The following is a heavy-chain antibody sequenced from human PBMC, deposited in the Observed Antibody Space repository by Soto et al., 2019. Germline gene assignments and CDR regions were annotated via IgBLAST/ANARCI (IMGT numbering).Heavy chain of an antibody. CDR1: GFSLSTSGMC. Sequence: VSGPTLVNPTQTLTLTCTFSGFSLSTSGMCVSWIRQPPGKALEWLALIDWDDDRYYSTSLKTRLTISKDTSKNQVVLTMTNMDPVDTATYYCARNRKYCSGGSCYGWLDPWGQGTLVTVSS. V-gene: IGHV2-70*01. J-gene: IGHJ5*02. D-gene: IGHD2-15*01. CDR3: ARNRKYCSGGSCYGWLDP. CDR2: IDWDDDR.